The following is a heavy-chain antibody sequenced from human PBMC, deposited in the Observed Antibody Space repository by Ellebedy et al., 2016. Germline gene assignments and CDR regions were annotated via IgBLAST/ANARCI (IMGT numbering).Heavy chain of an antibody. CDR2: IWYNGDYQ. Sequence: GGSLRLXXATSGFTFKNFGMHWVRQAPGKGLEWVAVIWYNGDYQYYADSVRGRFTMSRDNSKNTLSLEMKSLKAEDTAVYYCARDSRLYGGNSGDALDMWGQGTLVTVAT. V-gene: IGHV3-33*01. D-gene: IGHD2-21*01. CDR1: GFTFKNFG. J-gene: IGHJ3*02. CDR3: ARDSRLYGGNSGDALDM.